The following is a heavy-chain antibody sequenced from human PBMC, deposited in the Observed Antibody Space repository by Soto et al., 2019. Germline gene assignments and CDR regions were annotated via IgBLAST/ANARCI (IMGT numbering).Heavy chain of an antibody. V-gene: IGHV4-59*02. Sequence: SEPKSHPCFVSDGSVISHHWRWIRKLPGQGLEWIGYVSYSGNTNYNPSLKSRVTMSVDTSKNHFSLRLTSVTAADTAVYYCARMNQLAPKMSAFDIWGQGTMVTVS. CDR2: VSYSGNT. CDR3: ARMNQLAPKMSAFDI. D-gene: IGHD1-1*01. CDR1: DGSVISHH. J-gene: IGHJ3*02.